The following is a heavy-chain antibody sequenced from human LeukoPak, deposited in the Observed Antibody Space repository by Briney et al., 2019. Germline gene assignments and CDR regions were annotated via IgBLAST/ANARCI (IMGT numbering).Heavy chain of an antibody. D-gene: IGHD3-22*01. J-gene: IGHJ3*02. CDR3: ARDRDYYDSSGYYIDEAFDI. V-gene: IGHV3-33*01. CDR2: IWYDGSNK. CDR1: GFTFSSYG. Sequence: GGSLRLSCAASGFTFSSYGMHWVRQAPGKGLEWVAVIWYDGSNKYYADSVKGRFTISRDNSKNTLYLQMISLRAEDTAIYYCARDRDYYDSSGYYIDEAFDIWGQGTMVTVSS.